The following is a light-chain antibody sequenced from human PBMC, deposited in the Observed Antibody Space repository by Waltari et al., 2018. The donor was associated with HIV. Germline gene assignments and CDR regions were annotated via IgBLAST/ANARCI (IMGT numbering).Light chain of an antibody. Sequence: DNHLTQSPPFLSASIGDRVTISCRATQGINSYLAWYQQKPGKAPKLLIYVASTLRSGVPSRFSGSGSGTEFTLTISNLQPEDSATYYCQQLNSYPLTFGGGTKVETK. CDR2: VAS. J-gene: IGKJ4*01. CDR3: QQLNSYPLT. V-gene: IGKV1-9*01. CDR1: QGINSY.